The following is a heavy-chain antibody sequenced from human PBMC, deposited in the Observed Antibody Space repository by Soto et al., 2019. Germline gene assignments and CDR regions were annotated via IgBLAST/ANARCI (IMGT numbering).Heavy chain of an antibody. CDR2: ISYDGSNT. Sequence: QVRLVESGGGVVQPGRSLRLSCVASGFTFSSYGMHWVRQAPGKGLEWVAIISYDGSNTYYADSVKGRFTISRDNSKNTXHXXVNSLRAEDTSVYYCAKEGGLSGSYYISSSYYFDYWGQGTLVTVSS. V-gene: IGHV3-30*18. J-gene: IGHJ4*02. CDR3: AKEGGLSGSYYISSSYYFDY. CDR1: GFTFSSYG. D-gene: IGHD1-26*01.